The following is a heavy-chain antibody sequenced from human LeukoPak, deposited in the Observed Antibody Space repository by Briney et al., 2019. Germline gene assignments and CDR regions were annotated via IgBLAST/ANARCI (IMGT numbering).Heavy chain of an antibody. CDR1: GFTFSSYA. V-gene: IGHV3-23*01. J-gene: IGHJ4*02. Sequence: GGSLRLSRAASGFTFSSYAMSWVRQAPGKGLEWVSAISGSGGSTYYADSVKGRFTISRDNSKNTLYLQMNSLRAEDTAVYYCAKGPRSGWSLLYFDYWGQGTLVTVSS. CDR3: AKGPRSGWSLLYFDY. D-gene: IGHD6-19*01. CDR2: ISGSGGST.